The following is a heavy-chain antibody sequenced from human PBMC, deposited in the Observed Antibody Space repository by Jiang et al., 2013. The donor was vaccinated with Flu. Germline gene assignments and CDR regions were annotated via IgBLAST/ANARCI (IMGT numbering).Heavy chain of an antibody. CDR3: EFSSG. D-gene: IGHD6-19*01. Sequence: VQLVESGGGVVQPGRSLRLSCAASGFTFSSYAMHWVRQAPGKGLEWVAVISYDGSNKYYADSVKGRFTISRDNSKNTLYLQMNSLRAEDTAVYYCEFSSGWGQGTLVTVSS. V-gene: IGHV3-30-3*01. CDR1: GFTFSSYA. J-gene: IGHJ4*02. CDR2: ISYDGSNK.